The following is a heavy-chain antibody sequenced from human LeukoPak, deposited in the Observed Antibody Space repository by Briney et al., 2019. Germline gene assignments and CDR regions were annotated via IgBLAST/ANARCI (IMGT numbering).Heavy chain of an antibody. CDR2: ISWNSGSI. CDR1: GFTFDDYA. J-gene: IGHJ4*02. V-gene: IGHV3-9*01. Sequence: GRSLRLSCAASGFTFDDYAMHWVRQAPGKGLEWVSGISWNSGSIGYADSVKGRFTISRDNAKNSLYLQMNSLRAEDTAVYYCAKDQRGIAAAGPDYWGQGTLVTVSS. CDR3: AKDQRGIAAAGPDY. D-gene: IGHD6-13*01.